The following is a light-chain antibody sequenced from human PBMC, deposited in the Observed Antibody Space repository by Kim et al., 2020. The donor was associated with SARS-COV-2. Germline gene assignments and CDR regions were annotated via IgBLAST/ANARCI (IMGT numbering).Light chain of an antibody. J-gene: IGKJ4*01. CDR1: QSLLHSDGYNY. CDR2: LGS. V-gene: IGKV2-28*01. Sequence: DIVMTQSALSLPVTPGEPASISCRSSQSLLHSDGYNYLDWYMQKPGQSPQLLIYLGSDRATGVPDRFSGSGSGTDFTLKISRVEAEDVGVYYCMQALQSPPTFGGGTKLEI. CDR3: MQALQSPPT.